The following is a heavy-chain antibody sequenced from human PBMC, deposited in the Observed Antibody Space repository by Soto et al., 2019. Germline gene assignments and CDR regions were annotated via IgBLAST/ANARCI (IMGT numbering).Heavy chain of an antibody. CDR2: ISGYNGNT. J-gene: IGHJ4*02. CDR3: ARDRGSGWFVY. CDR1: GYTFTSYG. Sequence: ASVKVSCKASGYTFTSYGVSWVRQAPGQGLERMGWISGYNGNTNYVQKLQGRVTMTTDTSTSTAYMELKSLRSDDTAVYYCARDRGSGWFVYWGQGTQVTVS. D-gene: IGHD6-19*01. V-gene: IGHV1-18*01.